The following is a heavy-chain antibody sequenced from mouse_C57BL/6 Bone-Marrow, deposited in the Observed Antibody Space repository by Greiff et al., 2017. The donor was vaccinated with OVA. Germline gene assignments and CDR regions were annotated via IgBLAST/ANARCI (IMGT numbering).Heavy chain of an antibody. CDR2: INSDGGST. CDR3: ARRGYYGSSLYWYFDV. CDR1: EYEFPSHD. D-gene: IGHD1-1*01. V-gene: IGHV5-2*01. Sequence: EVHLVESGGGLVQPGESLKLSCESNEYEFPSHDMSWVRKTPEKRLELVAAINSDGGSTYYPDTMERRFIISRDNTKKTLYLQMSSLRSEDTALYYCARRGYYGSSLYWYFDVWGTGTTVTVSS. J-gene: IGHJ1*03.